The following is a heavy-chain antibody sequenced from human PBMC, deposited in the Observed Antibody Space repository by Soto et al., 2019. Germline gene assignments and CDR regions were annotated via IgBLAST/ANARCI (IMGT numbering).Heavy chain of an antibody. CDR2: IIPIFGTA. J-gene: IGHJ4*02. Sequence: GASVKVSCKASGGTFSSYTFSWVRQAPGQGLEWMGGIIPIFGTANYAQKFQGRVTITADESTSTAYMELSGLRSDDTAVYYCARGIYNDILTGYYNEFDYWGQGTLVTVSS. CDR1: GGTFSSYT. V-gene: IGHV1-69*13. D-gene: IGHD3-9*01. CDR3: ARGIYNDILTGYYNEFDY.